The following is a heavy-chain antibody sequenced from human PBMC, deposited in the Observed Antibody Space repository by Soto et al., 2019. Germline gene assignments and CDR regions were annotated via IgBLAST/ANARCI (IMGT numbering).Heavy chain of an antibody. D-gene: IGHD1-26*01. CDR2: AHHSGRT. V-gene: IGHV4-4*02. CDR3: AISEATGLDY. Sequence: QVQLQESGPGLVKPSGTLSLTCTVSGGSMTSSNWWNWVRQSPGKGLEWIGEAHHSGRTNYNPSLKSRVTISVDKSKNHFSLKLSSVTAADTAVYYCAISEATGLDYWGQGTLVTVSS. CDR1: GGSMTSSNW. J-gene: IGHJ4*02.